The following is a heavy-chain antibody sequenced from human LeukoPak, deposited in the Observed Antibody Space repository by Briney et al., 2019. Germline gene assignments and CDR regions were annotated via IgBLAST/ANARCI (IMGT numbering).Heavy chain of an antibody. CDR2: INPNTGAT. CDR3: ARDERWNDNWFDP. V-gene: IGHV1-2*02. D-gene: IGHD1-1*01. CDR1: GYTFTGYY. J-gene: IGHJ5*02. Sequence: ASVKVSCKASGYTFTGYYIHWVRQAPGPGLEWMGWINPNTGATNYAQNFQGRVTMTRDTSNSTAYMELSSLRSDDTAVYYCARDERWNDNWFDPWGQGTLVTVSP.